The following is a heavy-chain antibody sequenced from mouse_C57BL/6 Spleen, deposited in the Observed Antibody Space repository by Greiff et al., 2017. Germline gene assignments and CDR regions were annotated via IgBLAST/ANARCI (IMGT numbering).Heavy chain of an antibody. CDR1: GYTFTSYW. CDR2: IYPGSGST. Sequence: QVQLQQPGAELVKPGASVKMSCKASGYTFTSYWIPWVKQRPGQGLEWIGAIYPGSGSTNYNQKFKGKATLTEDTSSSTAYMQLSSLTSEASAVYYCASLYDGYYVSYWGQGTLVTVSA. J-gene: IGHJ3*01. CDR3: ASLYDGYYVSY. V-gene: IGHV1-55*01. D-gene: IGHD2-3*01.